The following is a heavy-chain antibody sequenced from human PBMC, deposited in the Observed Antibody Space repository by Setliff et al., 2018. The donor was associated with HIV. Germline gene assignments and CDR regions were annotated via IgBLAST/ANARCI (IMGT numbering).Heavy chain of an antibody. Sequence: TLSLTCAVYGGSFSDYYWSWIRQPPGKGLEWIGEINHSGNTHYNPSLKSRVTMSVDTSKNQFSLKLSSVTAADTAVFYCARELGHYYYYMDVWGKGTTVTVSS. D-gene: IGHD7-27*01. CDR1: GGSFSDYY. CDR2: INHSGNT. J-gene: IGHJ6*03. V-gene: IGHV4-34*01. CDR3: ARELGHYYYYMDV.